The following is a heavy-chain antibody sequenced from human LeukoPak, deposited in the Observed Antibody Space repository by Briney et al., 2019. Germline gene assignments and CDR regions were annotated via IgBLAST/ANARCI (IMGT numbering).Heavy chain of an antibody. V-gene: IGHV1-8*02. CDR2: MNPNSGNT. Sequence: ASVKVSCKASGFTFNDYYMNWVRQAPGQGLEWMGWMNPNSGNTRYAQKVQGRITMTRDTSISTAYMELSSLRSEDTAVYYCARGPTLVRGVIMPDSVGGMDVWGQGTTVTVSS. D-gene: IGHD3-10*01. CDR3: ARGPTLVRGVIMPDSVGGMDV. CDR1: GFTFNDYY. J-gene: IGHJ6*02.